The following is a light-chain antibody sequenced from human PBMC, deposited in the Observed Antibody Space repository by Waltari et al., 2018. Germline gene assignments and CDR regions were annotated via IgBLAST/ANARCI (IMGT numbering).Light chain of an antibody. CDR1: QNVNSF. Sequence: EIVLTQSPGTLSLSPGDRATLSCRASQNVNSFLAWYQQKRGQAPRPLIYDASKRATGIPDRISGSGSGTDFTLTISSLEPEDFAIYYCQQRGNLPETFGRGTRVEMK. CDR2: DAS. J-gene: IGKJ2*01. CDR3: QQRGNLPET. V-gene: IGKV3-11*01.